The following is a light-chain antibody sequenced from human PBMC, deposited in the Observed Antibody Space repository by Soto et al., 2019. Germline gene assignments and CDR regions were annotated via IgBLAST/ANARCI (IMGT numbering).Light chain of an antibody. J-gene: IGKJ4*01. CDR1: RSISTW. CDR2: KAS. CDR3: QQYNTYPLT. Sequence: DIQMTQSPSTLSASVGDRVTITCRASRSISTWVAWYQQKAGKAPKLLIYKASSLEGGVPSRFSGSGSGTEFNITISSLQPDDFATYYCQQYNTYPLTFGGGTTVDIK. V-gene: IGKV1-5*03.